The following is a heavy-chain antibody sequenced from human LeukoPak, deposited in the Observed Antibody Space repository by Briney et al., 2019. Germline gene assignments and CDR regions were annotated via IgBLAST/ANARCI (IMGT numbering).Heavy chain of an antibody. J-gene: IGHJ3*02. Sequence: ASVKVSCKASGYTFTSYGIRWVRQAPGHGIEWMGWISAYNGNTNYAQKLQGRVTMTTDTSTSTAYMELRSLRSDDTAVYYCAREYCSGGSCYVAFDIWGQGTMVTVSS. D-gene: IGHD2-15*01. CDR3: AREYCSGGSCYVAFDI. V-gene: IGHV1-18*01. CDR2: ISAYNGNT. CDR1: GYTFTSYG.